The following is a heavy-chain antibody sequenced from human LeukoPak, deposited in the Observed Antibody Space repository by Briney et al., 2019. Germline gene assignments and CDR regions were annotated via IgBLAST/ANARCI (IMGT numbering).Heavy chain of an antibody. V-gene: IGHV3-23*01. Sequence: GGSLRLSCAASGFTFSSYAMSWVRQAPGKGLEWVSAISGSGGSTYYADSVKGRFTISRDNSKNTLYLQMNSLRAEDTAVYYCAKGRTSIFGVVRASFDYWGQGTLVTVSS. D-gene: IGHD3-3*01. CDR2: ISGSGGST. CDR3: AKGRTSIFGVVRASFDY. CDR1: GFTFSSYA. J-gene: IGHJ4*02.